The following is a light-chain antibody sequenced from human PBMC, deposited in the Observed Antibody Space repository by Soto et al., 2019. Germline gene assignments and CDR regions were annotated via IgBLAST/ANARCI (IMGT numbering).Light chain of an antibody. CDR1: QSVSSSY. J-gene: IGKJ4*01. V-gene: IGKV3-20*01. Sequence: EIVLTQYPGTLSLSPGERATRSGMAIQSVSSSYLAWYQQKPGQAPRLLIYGASSRATGIPDRFSGSGSGTDFTLTISRLEPEDFVVYYCQQYGSSPPLTVGGGTKVEIK. CDR3: QQYGSSPPLT. CDR2: GAS.